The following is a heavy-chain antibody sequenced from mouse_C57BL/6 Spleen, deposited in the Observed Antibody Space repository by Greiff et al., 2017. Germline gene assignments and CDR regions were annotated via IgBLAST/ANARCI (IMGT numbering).Heavy chain of an antibody. D-gene: IGHD1-1*01. CDR2: IDPSDSYT. J-gene: IGHJ2*01. CDR3: ARRDYYGSSYTPFDY. Sequence: QVQLQQPGAELVMPGASVKLSCKASGYTFTSYWMYWVKQRPGQGLEWIGEIDPSDSYTNYNQKFKGKSTLTVDKSSSTAYMQLSSLTSEDSAVYYCARRDYYGSSYTPFDYWGQGTTLTVSS. CDR1: GYTFTSYW. V-gene: IGHV1-69*01.